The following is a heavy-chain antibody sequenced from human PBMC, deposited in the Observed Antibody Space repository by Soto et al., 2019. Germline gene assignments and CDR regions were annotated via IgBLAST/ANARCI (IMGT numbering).Heavy chain of an antibody. CDR2: IYYSGST. CDR1: GGSISSYY. D-gene: IGHD3-10*01. J-gene: IGHJ4*02. CDR3: ARLEGSHYFDY. V-gene: IGHV4-59*01. Sequence: PSETLSLTCTVSGGSISSYYWSWIRQPPGKGLEWIGYIYYSGSTNNNPSLKSRITKSVDTAKNQFSLKLSSVTAADTAVYYRARLEGSHYFDYWGQGTLVTVSS.